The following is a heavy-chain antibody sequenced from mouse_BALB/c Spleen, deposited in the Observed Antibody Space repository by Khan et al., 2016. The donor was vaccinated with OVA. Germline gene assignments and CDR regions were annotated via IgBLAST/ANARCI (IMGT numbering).Heavy chain of an antibody. D-gene: IGHD1-1*01. CDR3: ARSFTTPASLFAMDY. CDR2: ISTYYGDA. J-gene: IGHJ4*01. Sequence: QVQLQQSGADLVRPGVSVKISCKGSGYTFTDYTIHWMKQSHTKSLEWIGIISTYYGDAKYNQKFKDRATMTVAKSSDTAYMEPARLTSDDSAIDSCARSFTTPASLFAMDYWGQGTSVTVSS. CDR1: GYTFTDYT. V-gene: IGHV1S137*01.